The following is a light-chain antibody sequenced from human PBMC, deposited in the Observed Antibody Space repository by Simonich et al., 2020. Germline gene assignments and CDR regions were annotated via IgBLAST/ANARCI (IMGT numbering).Light chain of an antibody. V-gene: IGLV2-11*01. CDR3: CSYAGSYTEV. Sequence: QSALTQPASVSGSPGQSITISCTGPSSDVGGYNYVSWYQKHPGKAPKLMIYDVSKRPSGVPDRFSGSKSGNTASLTISGLQAEDEADYYCCSYAGSYTEVFGGGTKLTVL. CDR2: DVS. J-gene: IGLJ3*02. CDR1: SSDVGGYNY.